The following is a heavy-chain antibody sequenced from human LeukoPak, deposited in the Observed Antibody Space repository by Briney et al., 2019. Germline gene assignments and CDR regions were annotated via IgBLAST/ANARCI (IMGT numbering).Heavy chain of an antibody. V-gene: IGHV3-30-3*01. Sequence: GGSLRLSCAASGFTFSSYAMHWVRQAPGKGLEWVAVMSYDGTNKYYADSVKGRFIISRDNSKNTLYLQMNSLRPEDTAVYYCAKDPGIRGSSTDYWGQGTLVTVSS. J-gene: IGHJ4*02. CDR1: GFTFSSYA. D-gene: IGHD6-13*01. CDR3: AKDPGIRGSSTDY. CDR2: MSYDGTNK.